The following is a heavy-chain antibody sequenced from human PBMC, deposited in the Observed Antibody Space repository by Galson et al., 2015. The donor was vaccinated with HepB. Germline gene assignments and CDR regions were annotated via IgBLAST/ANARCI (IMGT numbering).Heavy chain of an antibody. D-gene: IGHD4-17*01. J-gene: IGHJ4*02. CDR2: ISGSGGST. Sequence: SLRLSCAASGFTFSSYAMSWVRQAPGKGLEWVSAISGSGGSTYYADSVKGRFTISRDNSKNTLYLQMNSLRAEDTAVYYCAKGHYGDYQGPDYWGQGTLVTVSS. CDR1: GFTFSSYA. V-gene: IGHV3-23*01. CDR3: AKGHYGDYQGPDY.